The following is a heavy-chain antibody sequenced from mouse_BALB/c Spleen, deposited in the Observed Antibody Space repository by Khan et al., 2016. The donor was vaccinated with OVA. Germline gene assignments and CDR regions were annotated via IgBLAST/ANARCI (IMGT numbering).Heavy chain of an antibody. J-gene: IGHJ3*01. V-gene: IGHV5-6-5*01. CDR2: ISSGDST. CDR3: ARDYWFAY. Sequence: VQLKESGGGLVKPGGSLKLSCAASGFTFSNYAMSWVRQSPEKRLEWVASISSGDSTYYPDSVKGRFTISRDNARNILYLQMSSLRSEDTAMNYCARDYWFAYWGQGTLVTVSA. CDR1: GFTFSNYA.